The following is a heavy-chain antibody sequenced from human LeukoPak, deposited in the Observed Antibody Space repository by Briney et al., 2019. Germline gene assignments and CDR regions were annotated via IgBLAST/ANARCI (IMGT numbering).Heavy chain of an antibody. J-gene: IGHJ4*02. Sequence: TSETLSLTCAVSGVSIGSGGYWSWVRQPPGKGLEWIGQIFYIGSAHYNPSFESRVIMSIDNSRNQLSLRFNSVTAADTAVYYCARHGSYSLAFWGQGALVTVSS. D-gene: IGHD2-15*01. V-gene: IGHV4-4*02. CDR1: GVSIGSGGY. CDR2: IFYIGSA. CDR3: ARHGSYSLAF.